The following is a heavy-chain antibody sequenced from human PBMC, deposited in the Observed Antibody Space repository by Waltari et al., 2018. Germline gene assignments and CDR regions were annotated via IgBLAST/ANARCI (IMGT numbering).Heavy chain of an antibody. CDR3: ARRSYGFDYFED. Sequence: EVQLLESGGGLVKPGGSLRLSCAASGFIFRTYGLSWVRQAPGKGLEWVSGISGGGGTKSYAAGVKGRFTISRDNSKNTLSLQMTSLRSEDTAIYYCARRSYGFDYFEDWGLGTLVTVSS. V-gene: IGHV3-23*01. CDR2: ISGGGGTK. D-gene: IGHD5-18*01. J-gene: IGHJ1*01. CDR1: GFIFRTYG.